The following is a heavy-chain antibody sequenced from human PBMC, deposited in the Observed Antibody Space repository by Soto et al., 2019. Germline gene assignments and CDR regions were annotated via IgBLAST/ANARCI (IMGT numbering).Heavy chain of an antibody. D-gene: IGHD3-3*01. V-gene: IGHV4-4*07. Sequence: SETLSLTCTVSGGSLTKYYWSWIRQPAGKGLEWIGRISTSGNVVSKASLRSRLTMSVDTSKNQFSLRLTSVTAADTAVYYCARDNNDFWSLYPLAFDVWGQGARVTVSS. CDR2: ISTSGNV. CDR3: ARDNNDFWSLYPLAFDV. CDR1: GGSLTKYY. J-gene: IGHJ4*02.